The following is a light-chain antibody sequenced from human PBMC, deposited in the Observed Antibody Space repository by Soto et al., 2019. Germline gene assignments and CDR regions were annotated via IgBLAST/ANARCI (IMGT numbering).Light chain of an antibody. CDR1: QSVSSSY. J-gene: IGKJ1*01. Sequence: EIVLTHSPGTLSLSPWEIATLSCRASQSVSSSYLAWYQQKPGQAPRLLIYGASTRATGIPARFSGSGSGTEFTRTISSLQPDDFATYYCQQYNSYSWTFGQGTKVDIK. CDR2: GAS. V-gene: IGKV3-20*01. CDR3: QQYNSYSWT.